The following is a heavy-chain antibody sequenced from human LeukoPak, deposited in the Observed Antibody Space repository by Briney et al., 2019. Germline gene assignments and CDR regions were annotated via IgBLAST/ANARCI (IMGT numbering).Heavy chain of an antibody. CDR3: ARDFSSSGKNNAFDI. CDR1: GGSISSYY. J-gene: IGHJ3*02. Sequence: SETLSLTCTVSGGSISSYYWSWIRQPPGKGLEWIGYIYYSGSTNYNPSLKSRVTISVDTSKNQFSLKLSSVTAADTAVYYCARDFSSSGKNNAFDIWGQGTMVTVSS. V-gene: IGHV4-59*01. D-gene: IGHD3-22*01. CDR2: IYYSGST.